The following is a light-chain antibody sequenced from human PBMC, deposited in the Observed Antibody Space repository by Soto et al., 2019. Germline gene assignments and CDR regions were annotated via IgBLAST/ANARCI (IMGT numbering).Light chain of an antibody. V-gene: IGKV3-15*01. CDR2: YAS. Sequence: EVVMTQSPATLSVSPGERVTLSCRASESVHRNLAWYQQKPGQGPSLLIYYASTRATGVPDRFTGSGSGPEFTLTISSLQSEDFGVYHCQHHSNWHPTFGPGTKVEIK. J-gene: IGKJ3*01. CDR1: ESVHRN. CDR3: QHHSNWHPT.